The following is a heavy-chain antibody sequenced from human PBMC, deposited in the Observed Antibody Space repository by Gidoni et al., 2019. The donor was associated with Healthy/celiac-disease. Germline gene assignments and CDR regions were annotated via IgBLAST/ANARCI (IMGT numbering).Heavy chain of an antibody. Sequence: EVQLVESGGGLVQPGGSLRLSCAASGFTFSSSSMNWVRQAPGKGLEWVSYISSSSSTIYDAVSVKGRFTISIDNAKNSLYLQMSSLRDEDTAVYYCARDRVRFKEPFDYWGQGTLVTVSA. CDR2: ISSSSSTI. CDR1: GFTFSSSS. CDR3: ARDRVRFKEPFDY. J-gene: IGHJ4*02. V-gene: IGHV3-48*02. D-gene: IGHD4-17*01.